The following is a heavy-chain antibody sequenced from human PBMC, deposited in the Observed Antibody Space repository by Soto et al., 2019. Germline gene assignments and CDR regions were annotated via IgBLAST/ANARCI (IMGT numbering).Heavy chain of an antibody. CDR2: FDPEDGET. V-gene: IGHV1-24*01. CDR3: AISPATVVTLYYFDY. CDR1: GYTLPELS. J-gene: IGHJ4*02. D-gene: IGHD4-17*01. Sequence: ASVKVSCKVSGYTLPELSMHWVRQAPGKGLEWMGGFDPEDGETIYAQKFQGRVTMTEDTSTDTAYMELSSLRSEDTAVYYCAISPATVVTLYYFDYWGQGTLVTVSS.